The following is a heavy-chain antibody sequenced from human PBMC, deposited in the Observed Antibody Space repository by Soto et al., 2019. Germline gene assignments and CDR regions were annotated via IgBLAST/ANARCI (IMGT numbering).Heavy chain of an antibody. CDR1: AFSLSTGGVG. CDR3: IQSGCGGDCLQSYASYYYYGMDV. D-gene: IGHD2-21*02. Sequence: QITLKESGPTLVKPTQPLTLTCTFSAFSLSTGGVGVGWIRQPPGKALEWLALIYWDDDKRYSPSLRRRLTITKEPSKNKLVLTMTNMDPVDTATYYCIQSGCGGDCLQSYASYYYYGMDVWGQGTTVTVSS. J-gene: IGHJ6*02. CDR2: IYWDDDK. V-gene: IGHV2-5*02.